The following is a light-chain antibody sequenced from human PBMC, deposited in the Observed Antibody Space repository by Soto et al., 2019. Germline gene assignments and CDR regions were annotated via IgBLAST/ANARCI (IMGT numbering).Light chain of an antibody. V-gene: IGLV2-11*01. CDR3: SSFTTSHTYV. CDR2: VVS. CDR1: SVDVGAYDF. Sequence: QSVLTQPHSVSGSPGQSVTISCTGTSVDVGAYDFVSWYQQHPGKAPKLLIYVVSGRPSGVPHRFSGSKSGNAASLTISGLQAEDEADYYCSSFTTSHTYVLGTGTKLTVL. J-gene: IGLJ1*01.